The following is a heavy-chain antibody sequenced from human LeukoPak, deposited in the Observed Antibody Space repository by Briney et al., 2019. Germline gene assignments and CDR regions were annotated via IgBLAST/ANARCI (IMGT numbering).Heavy chain of an antibody. D-gene: IGHD3-10*01. V-gene: IGHV1-8*01. CDR3: TRGSSFGRVN. J-gene: IGHJ4*02. CDR1: GYTFTSCD. CDR2: MNPNSGNT. Sequence: ASVKVSCKASGYTFTSCDINWVRQATGQGLEWMGWMNPNSGNTGYGQSFQGRITMTRDISIGTAYMELSNLTSEDTALYYCTRGSSFGRVNWGQGTLVTVSA.